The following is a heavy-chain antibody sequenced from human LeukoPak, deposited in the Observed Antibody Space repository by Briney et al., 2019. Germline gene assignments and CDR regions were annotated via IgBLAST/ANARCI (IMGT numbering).Heavy chain of an antibody. CDR3: ARDSKSRGAFDAFDI. V-gene: IGHV1-69*13. Sequence: GASVKVSCKASGGTFNNYAINWVRQAPGQGLEWMGGFIPFFGTSNYAQKFQGRVTITADESTSTAYMELSSLRSEDTAVYYCARDSKSRGAFDAFDIWGQGTLVTVSS. CDR1: GGTFNNYA. CDR2: FIPFFGTS. J-gene: IGHJ3*02. D-gene: IGHD3-16*01.